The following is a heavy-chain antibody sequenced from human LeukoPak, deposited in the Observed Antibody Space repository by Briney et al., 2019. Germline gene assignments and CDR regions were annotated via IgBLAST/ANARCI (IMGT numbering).Heavy chain of an antibody. CDR1: GYTFTGYY. J-gene: IGHJ4*02. V-gene: IGHV1-2*02. Sequence: ASVKVSCTASGYTFTGYYMHWVRQAPGQGLEWMGWINPNSGGTDYAQKFQGRVTMTRDTSISTAYMELSRLRSDDTAVYYCAREPCGGDCYSGFDYWGQGTLVTVSS. CDR2: INPNSGGT. CDR3: AREPCGGDCYSGFDY. D-gene: IGHD2-21*02.